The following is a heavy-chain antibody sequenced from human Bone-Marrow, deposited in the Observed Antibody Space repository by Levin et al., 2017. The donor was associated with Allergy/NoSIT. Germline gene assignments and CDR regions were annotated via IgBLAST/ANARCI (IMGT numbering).Heavy chain of an antibody. CDR3: ASPPYYYDSSGYDPQDY. Sequence: SCAASGFTFSSYAMSWVRQAPGKGLEWVSAISGSGGSTYYADSVKGRFTISRDNSKNTLYLQMNSLRAEDTAVYYCASPPYYYDSSGYDPQDYWGQGTLVTVSS. D-gene: IGHD3-22*01. J-gene: IGHJ4*02. V-gene: IGHV3-23*01. CDR1: GFTFSSYA. CDR2: ISGSGGST.